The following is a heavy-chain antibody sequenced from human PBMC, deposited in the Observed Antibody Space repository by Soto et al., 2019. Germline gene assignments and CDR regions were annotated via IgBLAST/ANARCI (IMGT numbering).Heavy chain of an antibody. J-gene: IGHJ4*02. V-gene: IGHV3-23*01. CDR2: IIGTGGST. Sequence: PGGSLRLSCAASGFTFNNYAINWIRQAPGKGLEWVATIIGTGGSTYYADSVKGRFTISRDNSKNTLYLQMNSLRVEDTAVYYGAKDRLGGNFDYWGQGTQVTVSS. CDR1: GFTFNNYA. CDR3: AKDRLGGNFDY.